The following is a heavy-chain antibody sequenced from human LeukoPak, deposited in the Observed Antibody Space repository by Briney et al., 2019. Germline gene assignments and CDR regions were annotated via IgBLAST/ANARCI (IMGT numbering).Heavy chain of an antibody. V-gene: IGHV3-74*01. D-gene: IGHD3-9*01. Sequence: GGSLRLSCVASGFTFSSYWMHWVRQAPGKGLAWVSRINTDGRSTNYADSVKGRFTVSRDNAKNTLYLQMNSLRAEDTAVYYCVAQYYDILTGGYWGQGTLVTVSS. CDR3: VAQYYDILTGGY. J-gene: IGHJ4*02. CDR1: GFTFSSYW. CDR2: INTDGRST.